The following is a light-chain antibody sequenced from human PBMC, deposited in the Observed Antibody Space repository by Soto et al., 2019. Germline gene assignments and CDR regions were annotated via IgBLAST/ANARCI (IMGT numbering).Light chain of an antibody. CDR1: QSVSSSY. CDR2: GAS. V-gene: IGKV3-20*01. CDR3: QQYGSSPSWT. Sequence: EIVLRQSPGTLSLSPGERATLSGRASQSVSSSYLAWYQQKPGQAPRLLIYGASSRATGIPDRFSGSGSGTDFTLTISRLEPEDFAVYYCQQYGSSPSWTFGQGTKVDIK. J-gene: IGKJ1*01.